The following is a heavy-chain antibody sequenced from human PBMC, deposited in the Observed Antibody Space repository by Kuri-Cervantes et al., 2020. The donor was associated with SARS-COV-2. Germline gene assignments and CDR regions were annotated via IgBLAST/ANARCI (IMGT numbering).Heavy chain of an antibody. V-gene: IGHV4-59*08. CDR2: IYYSGRT. CDR1: GGSISSYY. J-gene: IGHJ6*02. CDR3: ARGTVGAPGGGMDV. Sequence: GSLRLSCTVSGGSISSYYWSWIRQPPGKGLEWIGYIYYSGRTNYNPSLKSRVTISVDTSKNQFSLKLSSVTAADTAVYYCARGTVGAPGGGMDVWGQVTTVTVSS. D-gene: IGHD1-26*01.